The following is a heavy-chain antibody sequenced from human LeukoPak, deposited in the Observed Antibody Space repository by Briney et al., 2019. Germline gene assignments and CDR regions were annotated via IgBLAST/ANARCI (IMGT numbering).Heavy chain of an antibody. CDR3: ARRRYYDSTGYNPTFYFDY. D-gene: IGHD3-22*01. J-gene: IGHJ4*02. Sequence: PSETLSLTCTVSGDSIIGNYWSRIRQPPGKTLEWIGYIYNTVDTTYNPSLESRLTMSLDMSNKQFSLRLTSVTAADTAVYYCARRRYYDSTGYNPTFYFDYWGQGILVTVSS. V-gene: IGHV4-59*01. CDR1: GDSIIGNY. CDR2: IYNTVDT.